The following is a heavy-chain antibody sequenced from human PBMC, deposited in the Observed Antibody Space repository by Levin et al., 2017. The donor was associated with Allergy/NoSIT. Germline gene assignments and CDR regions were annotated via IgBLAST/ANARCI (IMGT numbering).Heavy chain of an antibody. Sequence: SLKISCAASGFTFDDYAMHWVRQAPGKGLEWVSGISWNSGSIGYADSVKGRFTISRDNAKNSLYLQMNSLRAEDTALYYCAKDIGYSSGWYGGFDYWGQGTLVTVSS. D-gene: IGHD6-19*01. CDR1: GFTFDDYA. CDR3: AKDIGYSSGWYGGFDY. V-gene: IGHV3-9*01. CDR2: ISWNSGSI. J-gene: IGHJ4*02.